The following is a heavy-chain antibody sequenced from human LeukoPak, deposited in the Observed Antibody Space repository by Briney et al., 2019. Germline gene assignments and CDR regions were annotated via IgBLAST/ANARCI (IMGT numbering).Heavy chain of an antibody. Sequence: SGGSLRLSCAASGFTFSSYGMHWVRQAPGKGLEWVAFIRYDGINKYYADSVKGRFTISRDNSKNTLYLQMNSLRAEDTAVYYCAELGITMIGGVWGKGTTVTISS. J-gene: IGHJ6*04. CDR1: GFTFSSYG. D-gene: IGHD3-10*02. V-gene: IGHV3-30*02. CDR3: AELGITMIGGV. CDR2: IRYDGINK.